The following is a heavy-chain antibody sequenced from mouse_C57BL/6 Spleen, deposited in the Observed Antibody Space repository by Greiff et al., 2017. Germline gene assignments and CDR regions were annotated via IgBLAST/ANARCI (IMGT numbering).Heavy chain of an antibody. V-gene: IGHV1-64*01. CDR3: AITTVGYYFGY. CDR2: IHPNSGST. Sequence: QVQLQQPGAELVKPGASVKLSCKASGYTFTSYWMHWVKQRPGQGLEWIGMIHPNSGSTNYNEKFKSKATLTVDKSSSTAYMQLSSLTSEDSAVYYCAITTVGYYFGYWGQGTTLTVSS. CDR1: GYTFTSYW. D-gene: IGHD1-1*01. J-gene: IGHJ2*01.